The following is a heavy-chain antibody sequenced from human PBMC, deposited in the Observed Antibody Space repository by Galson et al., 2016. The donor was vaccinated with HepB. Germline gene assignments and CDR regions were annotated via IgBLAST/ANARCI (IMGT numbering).Heavy chain of an antibody. Sequence: SLRLSCAASGFTFDDYAMHWVRQVPGKGLEWVSGITWNSPSTDYADSVRGRFVISRDNARNSLYLQMNRLTAEDTALYHCARDPTVTGDFYFDVWGRGTPVTVAS. V-gene: IGHV3-9*01. CDR2: ITWNSPST. CDR1: GFTFDDYA. D-gene: IGHD4-11*01. J-gene: IGHJ2*01. CDR3: ARDPTVTGDFYFDV.